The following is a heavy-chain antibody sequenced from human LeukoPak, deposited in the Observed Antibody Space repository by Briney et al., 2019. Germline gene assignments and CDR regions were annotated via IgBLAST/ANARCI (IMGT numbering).Heavy chain of an antibody. CDR1: GFTFSTCV. CDR2: IDPNGKTS. Sequence: GGSLRLSCAASGFTFSTCVMLWVRQAPGMGLEYVSSIDPNGKTSYYANSVKGRFTISRDNSNNMLYLQMGSLTTEDMAVYYCAAQTTLTGAYDPWGQGTLVTVSS. D-gene: IGHD1-20*01. V-gene: IGHV3-64*01. CDR3: AAQTTLTGAYDP. J-gene: IGHJ5*02.